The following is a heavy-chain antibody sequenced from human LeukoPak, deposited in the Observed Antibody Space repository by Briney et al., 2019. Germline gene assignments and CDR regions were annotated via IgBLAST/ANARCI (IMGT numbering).Heavy chain of an antibody. D-gene: IGHD3-16*02. CDR1: GFTFNGYA. CDR2: ISGGVVNT. CDR3: AKDQGQLHLGELSLLGGTAFDF. J-gene: IGHJ4*02. Sequence: GGSLRLSCAASGFTFNGYAMSWVRQAPGKGLEWVSGISGGVVNTYYADSVKGRFTISRDNSRNTLFLQMNSLRAEDTAVYYCAKDQGQLHLGELSLLGGTAFDFWGQGTLVTVSS. V-gene: IGHV3-23*01.